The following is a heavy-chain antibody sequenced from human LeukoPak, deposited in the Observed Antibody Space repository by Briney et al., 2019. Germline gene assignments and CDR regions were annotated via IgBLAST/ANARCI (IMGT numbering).Heavy chain of an antibody. CDR2: INWDGSRT. D-gene: IGHD3-22*01. CDR3: ARARGGYYHY. V-gene: IGHV3-43D*03. CDR1: GFTFDDYA. J-gene: IGHJ4*02. Sequence: GGSLRLSCAASGFTFDDYAMHWVRQTPGKGLEWVSLINWDGSRTYYADSVKGRFTTSRDNSKNSLYLQMNNLRPEDTAFYYCARARGGYYHYWGQGTLVTVSS.